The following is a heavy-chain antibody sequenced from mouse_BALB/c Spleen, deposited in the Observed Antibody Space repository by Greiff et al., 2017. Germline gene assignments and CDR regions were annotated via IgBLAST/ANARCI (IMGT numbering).Heavy chain of an antibody. Sequence: VQLKQSGAELVKPGASVKLSCTASGFNIKDTYMHWVKQRPEQGLEWIGRIDPANGNTKYDPKFQGKATITADTSSNTAYLQLSSLTSEDTAVYYCARDGLSPGYFDYWGQGTTLTVSS. CDR2: IDPANGNT. CDR1: GFNIKDTY. CDR3: ARDGLSPGYFDY. J-gene: IGHJ2*01. V-gene: IGHV14-3*02. D-gene: IGHD2-2*01.